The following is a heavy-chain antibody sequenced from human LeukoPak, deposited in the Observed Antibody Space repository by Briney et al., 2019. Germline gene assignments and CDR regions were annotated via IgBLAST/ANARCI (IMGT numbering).Heavy chain of an antibody. CDR3: ARADSSGLYYFDY. V-gene: IGHV1-2*02. Sequence: ASVKVSCKASGYTFTGYYIHWVRQAPGQGLEWMGWIDPNSGATNYAQKFQGRVTMTRDTSISTAYMELSRLRSDDTAVYYCARADSSGLYYFDYWGQGTLVTVSS. J-gene: IGHJ4*02. CDR1: GYTFTGYY. D-gene: IGHD3-22*01. CDR2: IDPNSGAT.